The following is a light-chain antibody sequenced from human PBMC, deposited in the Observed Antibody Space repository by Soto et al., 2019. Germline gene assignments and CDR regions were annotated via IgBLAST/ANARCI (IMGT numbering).Light chain of an antibody. V-gene: IGLV1-40*01. CDR1: SSNIRAGYD. CDR2: GNS. Sequence: QSVLTQPPSVSGAPGQSVTISCTGSSSNIRAGYDVHWYQQLPGTAPKLLIYGNSNRPSGVPDRFSGSKSGTSASLAITGLQAEDEADYYCQSYDSSLSGSVFGGGTKLTVL. J-gene: IGLJ2*01. CDR3: QSYDSSLSGSV.